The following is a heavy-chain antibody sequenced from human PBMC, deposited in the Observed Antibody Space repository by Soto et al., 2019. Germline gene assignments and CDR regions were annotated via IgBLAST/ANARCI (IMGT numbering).Heavy chain of an antibody. J-gene: IGHJ6*02. CDR2: IYHSGST. Sequence: QVQLQESGPGLVKPSGTLSLTCAVSGGSISSSNWWSWVRQPPGKGLEGSGEIYHSGSTNYNPSLKSRVTISVDKSKNQFSLKLSSVTAADTAVYYCARDSIAVAGNYYYGMDVWGQGTTVTVSS. CDR3: ARDSIAVAGNYYYGMDV. D-gene: IGHD6-19*01. CDR1: GGSISSSNW. V-gene: IGHV4-4*02.